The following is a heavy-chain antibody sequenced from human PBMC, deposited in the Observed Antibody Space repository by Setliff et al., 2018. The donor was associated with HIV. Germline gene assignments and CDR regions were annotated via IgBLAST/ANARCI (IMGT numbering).Heavy chain of an antibody. Sequence: PSETLSLTCAVYGGSFSGYYWSWIRQPPGKGLEWIGEINHSGSTNYNPSLKSRVTISVDTSKNQFSLKLSSVTAADTAVYYCARVINYYDSSPFDYWGQGTLVTVSS. CDR3: ARVINYYDSSPFDY. CDR2: INHSGST. CDR1: GGSFSGYY. D-gene: IGHD3-22*01. V-gene: IGHV4-34*01. J-gene: IGHJ4*02.